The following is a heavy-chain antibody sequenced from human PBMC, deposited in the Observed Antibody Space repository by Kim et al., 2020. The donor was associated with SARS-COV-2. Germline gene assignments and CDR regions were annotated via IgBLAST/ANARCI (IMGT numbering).Heavy chain of an antibody. V-gene: IGHV4-39*01. CDR1: GGSISSSSYY. CDR3: ARLYSPSSWLDY. D-gene: IGHD6-13*01. CDR2: IYYSWST. J-gene: IGHJ4*02. Sequence: SETLSLTCTVSGGSISSSSYYWGWIRQPPGKGLEWIGSIYYSWSTYYNPSLKSRVTISVDTSKNQFFLKLSSVTAADTAVYYCARLYSPSSWLDYWGQGT.